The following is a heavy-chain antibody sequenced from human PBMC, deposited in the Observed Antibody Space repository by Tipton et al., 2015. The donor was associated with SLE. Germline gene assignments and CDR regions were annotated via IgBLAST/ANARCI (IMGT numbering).Heavy chain of an antibody. D-gene: IGHD3-3*01. Sequence: TLSLTCAVYGGSFSGYYWSWIRQPPGKGLEWIGEINHSESTNYSPSLKGRVTISVDTPKSQFALKLNSVTAADTAVYYCARGDFWSGYYTPWGQGTLVTVSS. CDR2: INHSEST. J-gene: IGHJ5*02. CDR1: GGSFSGYY. V-gene: IGHV4-34*01. CDR3: ARGDFWSGYYTP.